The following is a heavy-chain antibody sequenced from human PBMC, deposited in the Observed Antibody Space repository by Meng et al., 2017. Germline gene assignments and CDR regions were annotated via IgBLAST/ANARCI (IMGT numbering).Heavy chain of an antibody. CDR3: ARGDYYDSSGYYSFWYFQH. CDR2: INPNSGGT. V-gene: IGHV1-2*06. J-gene: IGHJ1*01. CDR1: GYTFTGYY. D-gene: IGHD3-22*01. Sequence: QGQLGQSGAEGKKPGASVKVSCKASGYTFTGYYMHWVRQAPGQGLEWMGRINPNSGGTNYAQKFQGRVTMTRDTSISTAYMELSRLRSDDTAVYYCARGDYYDSSGYYSFWYFQHWGQGTLVTVSS.